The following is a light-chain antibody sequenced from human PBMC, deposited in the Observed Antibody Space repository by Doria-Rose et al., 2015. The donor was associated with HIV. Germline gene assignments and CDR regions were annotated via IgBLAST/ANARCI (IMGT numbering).Light chain of an antibody. CDR1: QSFSSTY. Sequence: TQSPGTLSLSPGERATLSCRASQSFSSTYLAWYQQKPGQAPSLLIYDGSTRATGIPDRVSASGSGTDFTLTINRLEPEECALYYCHQYGTSWTFGQGTKVE. V-gene: IGKV3-20*01. J-gene: IGKJ1*01. CDR3: HQYGTSWT. CDR2: DGS.